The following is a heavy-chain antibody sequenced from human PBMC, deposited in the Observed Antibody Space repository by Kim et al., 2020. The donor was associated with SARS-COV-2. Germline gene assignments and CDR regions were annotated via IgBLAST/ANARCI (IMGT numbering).Heavy chain of an antibody. D-gene: IGHD2-21*01. CDR3: LKGGWGWIWDY. CDR1: GFTFTGHA. Sequence: GSLRLSCTTSGFTFTGHAMSWVRQAPGKGLEWVSSIDGSDGTTYYLDSVKGRFSISRDDSKNTLYSQMSSLRADDTAAYYCLKGGWGWIWDYWGQGTLVPVSS. CDR2: IDGSDGTT. J-gene: IGHJ4*02. V-gene: IGHV3-23*01.